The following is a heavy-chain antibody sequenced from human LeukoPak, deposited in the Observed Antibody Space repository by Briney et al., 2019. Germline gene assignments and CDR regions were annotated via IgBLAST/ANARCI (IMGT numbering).Heavy chain of an antibody. CDR2: ISSSGST. Sequence: SQTLSLTCTVSGDSISSGDYYWRWIRQPAGKGLEWIGRISSSGSTNYNPSLKSRVTISVDTAKNQFSLKLSSVTAAGTAVYFCARGPYSYDSSGAFDIWGQGTMVTVSS. V-gene: IGHV4-61*02. J-gene: IGHJ3*02. CDR3: ARGPYSYDSSGAFDI. CDR1: GDSISSGDYY. D-gene: IGHD3-22*01.